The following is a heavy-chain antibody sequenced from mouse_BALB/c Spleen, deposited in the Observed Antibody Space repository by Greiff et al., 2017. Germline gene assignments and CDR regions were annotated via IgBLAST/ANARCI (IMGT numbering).Heavy chain of an antibody. J-gene: IGHJ1*01. D-gene: IGHD1-1*01. CDR2: ISSGGST. CDR3: ARDATVANFDV. CDR1: GFTFSSYA. V-gene: IGHV5-6-5*01. Sequence: EVKLVESGGGLVKPGGSLKLSCAASGFTFSSYAMSWVRQTPEKRLEWVASISSGGSTYYPDSVKGRFTISRDNARNILYLQMSSLRSEDTAMYYCARDATVANFDVWGAGTTVSVSS.